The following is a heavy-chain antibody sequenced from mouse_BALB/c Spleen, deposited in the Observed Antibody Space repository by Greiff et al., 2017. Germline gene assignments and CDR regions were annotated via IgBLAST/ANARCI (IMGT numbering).Heavy chain of an antibody. CDR3: ARSYYRYADY. CDR1: GFTFSDYY. J-gene: IGHJ2*01. D-gene: IGHD2-14*01. Sequence: EVKLVESGGGLVKPGGSLKLSCAASGFTFSDYYMYWVRQTPEKRLEWVATISDGGSYTYYPDSVKGRFTISRDNAKNNLYLQMSSLKSEDTAMYYCARSYYRYADYWGQGTTLTVSS. CDR2: ISDGGSYT. V-gene: IGHV5-4*02.